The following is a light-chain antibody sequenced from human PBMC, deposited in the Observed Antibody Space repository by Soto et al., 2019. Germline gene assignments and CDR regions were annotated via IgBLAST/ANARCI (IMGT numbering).Light chain of an antibody. CDR2: DVS. J-gene: IGLJ2*01. V-gene: IGLV2-11*01. CDR3: CSYAGSNILI. CDR1: SSDVGAYNY. Sequence: QSALTQPRSVSGSPGQSVTISCTGTSSDVGAYNYVSWYQQHPGKAPKLIISDVSKRPSGVPDRFSGSKSGNTASLTISGLQADDEADYDCCSYAGSNILIFGGGTKLTVL.